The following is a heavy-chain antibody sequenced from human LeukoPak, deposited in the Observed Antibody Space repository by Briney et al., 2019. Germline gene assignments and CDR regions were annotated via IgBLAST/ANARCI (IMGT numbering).Heavy chain of an antibody. CDR2: IYYSGST. V-gene: IGHV4-59*01. Sequence: SETLSLTCTVSGGSISSYYWSWIRQPPGKGLEWIGYIYYSGSTSYNPSLKSRVTISVDTSKNQFSLKLSSVTAADTAVYYCARDRTSYDYWGQGTLVTVSS. J-gene: IGHJ4*02. CDR1: GGSISSYY. D-gene: IGHD1-14*01. CDR3: ARDRTSYDY.